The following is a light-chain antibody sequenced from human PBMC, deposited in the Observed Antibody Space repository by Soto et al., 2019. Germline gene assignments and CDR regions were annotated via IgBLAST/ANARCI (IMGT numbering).Light chain of an antibody. CDR1: QDISSY. CDR3: QQYYSTPRP. J-gene: IGKJ4*01. Sequence: AIRMTQSPFSLSASVGDRVTITCWASQDISSYLAWYQQKPAKAPNLFIDYASTLQSGVPSRFSGSGSGTDYTLIISSLQPEDFATYYCQQYYSTPRPFGGETKVEIK. CDR2: YAS. V-gene: IGKV1D-43*01.